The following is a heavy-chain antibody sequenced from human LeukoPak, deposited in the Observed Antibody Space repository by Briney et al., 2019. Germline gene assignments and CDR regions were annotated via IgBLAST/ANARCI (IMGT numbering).Heavy chain of an antibody. CDR3: VRLRRNNDRSGYYYYYDY. D-gene: IGHD3-22*01. CDR1: GYTFSDFS. V-gene: IGHV3-21*01. Sequence: PGGSLTLSCAASGYTFSDFSVNWVRQAPGKGLGWVSSISVRSNYRYYADSVRGRFTISRDDARDSLFLQMNSLRAEDTAVYFCVRLRRNNDRSGYYYYYDYWGQGTLVTVPS. CDR2: ISVRSNYR. J-gene: IGHJ4*02.